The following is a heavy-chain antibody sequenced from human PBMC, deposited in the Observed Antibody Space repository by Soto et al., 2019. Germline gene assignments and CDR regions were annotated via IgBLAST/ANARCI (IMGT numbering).Heavy chain of an antibody. D-gene: IGHD3-16*01. CDR2: ISYDGSNK. CDR1: GFTFSSYA. V-gene: IGHV3-30-3*01. J-gene: IGHJ4*02. Sequence: LRLSCAASGFTFSSYAMHWVRQAPGKGLEWVAVISYDGSNKYYADSVKGRFTISRDNSKNTLYLQMNSLRAEDTAVYYCARPRGGATAFDYWGQGTLVTVSS. CDR3: ARPRGGATAFDY.